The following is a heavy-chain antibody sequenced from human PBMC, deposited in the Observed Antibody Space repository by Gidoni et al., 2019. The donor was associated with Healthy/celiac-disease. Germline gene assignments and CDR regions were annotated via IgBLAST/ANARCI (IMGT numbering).Heavy chain of an antibody. CDR2: FDPEDGET. V-gene: IGHV1-24*01. Sequence: QVQLVQSGAEVKKPGASVKVSCKVSGYTLTELSMPWVRQAPGKGLEWMGGFDPEDGETIYAQKFQGRVTMTEDTSTDTAYMELSSLRSEDTAVYYCATDLGSGSLGPYYYYGMDVWGQGTTVTVSS. D-gene: IGHD3-10*01. CDR3: ATDLGSGSLGPYYYYGMDV. CDR1: GYTLTELS. J-gene: IGHJ6*02.